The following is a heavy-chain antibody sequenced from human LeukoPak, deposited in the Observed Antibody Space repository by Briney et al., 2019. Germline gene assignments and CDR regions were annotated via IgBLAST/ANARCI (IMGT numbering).Heavy chain of an antibody. CDR2: IYYSGST. J-gene: IGHJ5*02. CDR1: GGSISSSSYY. D-gene: IGHD2-2*01. Sequence: PPETLSLTCTVSGGSISSSSYYWGWIRQPPGKGLEWIGSIYYSGSTYYNPSLKSRVTISVDTSKNQFSLKLSSVTAADTAVYYCARELVVPATNWSDPWGQGTLVTVSS. V-gene: IGHV4-39*07. CDR3: ARELVVPATNWSDP.